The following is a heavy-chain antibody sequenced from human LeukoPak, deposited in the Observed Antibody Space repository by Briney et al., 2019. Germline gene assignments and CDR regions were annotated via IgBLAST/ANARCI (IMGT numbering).Heavy chain of an antibody. J-gene: IGHJ4*02. Sequence: ASVKVSCKASGYTFTGYYLHWVRQAPGQGLEWMGWINPNTGGTNYAQKFQGRVTMTRDTSISTAYMELSRLRSDDTAVYYCALCFGELLSLPIFDYWGQGTLVTVSS. CDR3: ALCFGELLSLPIFDY. CDR1: GYTFTGYY. D-gene: IGHD3-10*01. V-gene: IGHV1-2*02. CDR2: INPNTGGT.